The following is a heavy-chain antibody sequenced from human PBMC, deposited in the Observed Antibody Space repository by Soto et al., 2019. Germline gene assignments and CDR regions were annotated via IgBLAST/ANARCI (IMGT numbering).Heavy chain of an antibody. CDR3: ARPNYGDFDY. CDR1: GFTFSSYS. D-gene: IGHD4-17*01. Sequence: GGSLRLSCAASGFTFSSYSMNWVRQAPGKGLEWVSYISSSSSNIYYADSVKGRFTISRDNAKNSLYLQMNSLRDEATAVYYCARPNYGDFDYWGQGTLVTVSS. V-gene: IGHV3-48*02. CDR2: ISSSSSNI. J-gene: IGHJ4*02.